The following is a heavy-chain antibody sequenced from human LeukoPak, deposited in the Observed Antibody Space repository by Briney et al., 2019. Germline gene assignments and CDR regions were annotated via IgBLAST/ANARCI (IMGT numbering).Heavy chain of an antibody. Sequence: SETLSLTCTVSGGSISSNNYYWGWIRQPPGKGLEWIGSIYYSGSTNYNPSLKSRVTISVDTSKNQFSLELSSVTAADTAVYYCARGLAAAGRLFDYWGQGTLVIVSS. D-gene: IGHD6-13*01. CDR1: GGSISSNNYY. J-gene: IGHJ4*02. CDR3: ARGLAAAGRLFDY. V-gene: IGHV4-39*07. CDR2: IYYSGST.